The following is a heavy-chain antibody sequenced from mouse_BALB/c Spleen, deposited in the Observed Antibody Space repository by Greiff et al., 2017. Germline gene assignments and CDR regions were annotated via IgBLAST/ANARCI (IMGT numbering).Heavy chain of an antibody. CDR3: TRLSYRYDEGYYAMDY. J-gene: IGHJ4*01. CDR1: GYTFTDYN. CDR2: IYPYNGGP. Sequence: VQLQQPGAELVKPGASVKISCKASGYTFTDYNMHWVKQSHGKSLEWIGYIYPYNGGPGYNQKFKSKATLTVDNSSSTAYMELRSLTSEDSAVYYCTRLSYRYDEGYYAMDYWGQGTSVTVSS. D-gene: IGHD2-14*01. V-gene: IGHV1S29*02.